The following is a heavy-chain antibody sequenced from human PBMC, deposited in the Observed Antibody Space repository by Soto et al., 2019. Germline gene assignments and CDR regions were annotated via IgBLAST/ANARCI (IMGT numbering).Heavy chain of an antibody. CDR3: TALWYDTESSGD. Sequence: GGSLRLSCAASGFTFSNIWMSWVRQAPGKGLEWVGRIKTNIIGGATDYAAPLKGRFIISRDDSKNTLYLQMNTLKTEDTAVYYCTALWYDTESSGDWGQGT. D-gene: IGHD6-19*01. CDR1: GFTFSNIW. V-gene: IGHV3-15*01. CDR2: IKTNIIGGAT. J-gene: IGHJ4*02.